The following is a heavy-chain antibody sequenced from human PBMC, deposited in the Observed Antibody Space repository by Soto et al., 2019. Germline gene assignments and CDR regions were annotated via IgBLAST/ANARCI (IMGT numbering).Heavy chain of an antibody. CDR2: INPNSGGT. CDR1: GYTFTGYY. Sequence: ASVKVSCKASGYTFTGYYMHWVRQAPGQGLEWMGWINPNSGGTNYAQKFQGWVTMTRDTSISTAYMELSSLRSEDTAVYYCSGIQRNWFDPWGQGTLVTVSS. J-gene: IGHJ5*02. V-gene: IGHV1-2*04. CDR3: SGIQRNWFDP.